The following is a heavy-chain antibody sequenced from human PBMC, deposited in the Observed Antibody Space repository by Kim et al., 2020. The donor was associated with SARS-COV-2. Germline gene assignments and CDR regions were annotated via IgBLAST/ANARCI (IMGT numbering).Heavy chain of an antibody. D-gene: IGHD6-19*01. Sequence: SETLSLTCAVSGGSISSGGYSWSWIRQPPGKGLEWIGYIYHSGSTYYNPSLKSRVTISVDRSKNQFSLKLSSVTAADTAVYYCARAPTGSGWTYFDYWGQGTLVTVSS. CDR1: GGSISSGGYS. V-gene: IGHV4-30-2*01. J-gene: IGHJ4*02. CDR3: ARAPTGSGWTYFDY. CDR2: IYHSGST.